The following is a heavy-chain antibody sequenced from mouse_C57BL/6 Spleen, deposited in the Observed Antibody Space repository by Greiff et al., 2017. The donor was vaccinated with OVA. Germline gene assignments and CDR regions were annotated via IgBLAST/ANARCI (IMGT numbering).Heavy chain of an antibody. CDR3: ARGNYEGYFDV. CDR2: IYPRDGST. CDR1: GYTFTSYD. D-gene: IGHD2-4*01. V-gene: IGHV1-85*01. J-gene: IGHJ1*03. Sequence: QVQLKESGPELVKPGASVKLSCKASGYTFTSYDINWVKQRPGQGLEWIGWIYPRDGSTKYNEKFKGKATLTVDTSSSTAYMELHSLTSEDSAVYFCARGNYEGYFDVWGTGTTVTVSS.